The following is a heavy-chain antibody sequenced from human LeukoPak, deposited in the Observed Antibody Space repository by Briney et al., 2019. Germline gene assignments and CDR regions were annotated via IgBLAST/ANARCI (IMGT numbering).Heavy chain of an antibody. CDR1: GFTFSNYA. D-gene: IGHD3-10*01. J-gene: IGHJ4*02. CDR3: ANIPSGIYSADY. Sequence: GGSLKLSCAASGFTFSNYAMSWVRQAPGKGLEWVSAISGSGGGTYYADSVKGRFTISRDNSKNTLYLQMNSLRAEDTAVYYYANIPSGIYSADYWGQGTLVTVSS. V-gene: IGHV3-23*01. CDR2: ISGSGGGT.